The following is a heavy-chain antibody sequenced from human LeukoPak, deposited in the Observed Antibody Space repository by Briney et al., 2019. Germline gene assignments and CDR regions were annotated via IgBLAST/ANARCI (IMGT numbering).Heavy chain of an antibody. V-gene: IGHV1-2*02. CDR2: INPNTSVT. Sequence: ASVTVSCKGSGYTFTNYGISGVRQAPGQGREWMGWINPNTSVTNYAQKFQGRVTINRDTSISTAYMELSRLRSDHTAVYYCARDSIPPYYDFWSGYRYYGMDVWGQGTTVTVSS. CDR3: ARDSIPPYYDFWSGYRYYGMDV. D-gene: IGHD3-3*01. CDR1: GYTFTNYG. J-gene: IGHJ6*02.